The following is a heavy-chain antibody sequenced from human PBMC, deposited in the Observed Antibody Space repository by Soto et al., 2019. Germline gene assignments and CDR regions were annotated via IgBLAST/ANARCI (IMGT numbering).Heavy chain of an antibody. D-gene: IGHD3-3*01. J-gene: IGHJ3*01. Sequence: QITLKESGPTLVKPTQTLTLTCTFSGFSLSTSGVGVGCIRQPPGKALEWLALIYWDGEKRYSPSLKSRLSITKDTYKNQVVLTMTNIDPVDTATYYCAHRKYDFWSGHSEAFDFWGQGTMVTVSS. CDR1: GFSLSTSGVG. CDR3: AHRKYDFWSGHSEAFDF. V-gene: IGHV2-5*02. CDR2: IYWDGEK.